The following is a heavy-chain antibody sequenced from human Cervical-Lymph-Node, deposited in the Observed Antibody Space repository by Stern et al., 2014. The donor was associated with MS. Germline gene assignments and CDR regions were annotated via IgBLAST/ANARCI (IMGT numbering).Heavy chain of an antibody. D-gene: IGHD2-8*01. CDR2: IFTGDSDT. J-gene: IGHJ3*02. CDR3: AKRVSDAFNI. V-gene: IGHV5-51*03. Sequence: VQLVQSGAEVKKPGESLKISCKDFGSSFTTYWLGWVRQMPGKSLEWMGVIFTGDSDTTYSPTFQGQVTMSADKSTSTAYLQWRSLRASDTAMYYCAKRVSDAFNIWGQGTMVTVSS. CDR1: GSSFTTYW.